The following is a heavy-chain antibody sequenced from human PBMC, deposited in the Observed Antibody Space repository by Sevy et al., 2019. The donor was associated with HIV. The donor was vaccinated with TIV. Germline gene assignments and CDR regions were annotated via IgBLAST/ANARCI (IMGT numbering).Heavy chain of an antibody. CDR2: IWYDGSNK. CDR3: ARGPRYYDILTGYYNPTDY. CDR1: GLTFSSYG. D-gene: IGHD3-9*01. V-gene: IGHV3-33*01. J-gene: IGHJ4*02. Sequence: GGSLRLSCAASGLTFSSYGMHWVRQAPGKGLEWVAVIWYDGSNKYYADSVKCRFTISGDNSKNTLYLQMNSLRAEDTAVYYCARGPRYYDILTGYYNPTDYWGQGTLVTVSS.